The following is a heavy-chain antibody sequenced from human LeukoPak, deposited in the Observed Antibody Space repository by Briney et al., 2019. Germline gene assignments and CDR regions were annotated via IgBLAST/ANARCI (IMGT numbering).Heavy chain of an antibody. V-gene: IGHV3-11*01. Sequence: GGSLRLSCAASGFSFNDEYMSWLRQAPGQGLQWIAYISASGDFRRSTDSVKGQFTISRDNAKRLLYLQMDSLGEEDTAVYYCARTRGAGPGGHFYSWGQGVLVIVSS. D-gene: IGHD3-10*01. CDR1: GFSFNDEY. CDR3: ARTRGAGPGGHFYS. CDR2: ISASGDFR. J-gene: IGHJ4*02.